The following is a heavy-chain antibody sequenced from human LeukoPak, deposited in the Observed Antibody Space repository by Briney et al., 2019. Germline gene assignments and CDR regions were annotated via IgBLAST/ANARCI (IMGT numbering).Heavy chain of an antibody. D-gene: IGHD5-18*01. J-gene: IGHJ4*02. Sequence: GGSLRLSCAASGFTFSSYGMHWVRQAPGKGLEWVAVISYDGSNKYYADSVKGRFTISRDNSKNTLYLQMNSLRAEDTAVYYCASGTQLWHGGYWGQGTLVTVSS. CDR2: ISYDGSNK. CDR1: GFTFSSYG. CDR3: ASGTQLWHGGY. V-gene: IGHV3-30*03.